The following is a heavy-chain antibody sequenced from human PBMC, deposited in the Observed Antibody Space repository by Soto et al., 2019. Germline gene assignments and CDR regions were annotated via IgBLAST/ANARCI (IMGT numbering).Heavy chain of an antibody. J-gene: IGHJ4*02. CDR1: GGTFSSYA. V-gene: IGHV1-69*13. CDR2: IIPIFGTA. CDR3: ARAPYYDFWSGYSDY. Sequence: GASVKVSCKASGGTFSSYAISWVRQAPGQGLEWMGGIIPIFGTANYAQKFQGRVTITADESTSTAYMELSSLRSEDTAVYYCARAPYYDFWSGYSDYWGQGTLVTVSS. D-gene: IGHD3-3*01.